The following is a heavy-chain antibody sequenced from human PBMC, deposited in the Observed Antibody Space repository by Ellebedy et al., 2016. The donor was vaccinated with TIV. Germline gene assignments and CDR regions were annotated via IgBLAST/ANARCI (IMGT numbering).Heavy chain of an antibody. CDR1: GFFFSNYF. D-gene: IGHD3-22*01. CDR2: MNADGRGK. CDR3: ATYLEISSDSHKFDY. Sequence: GGSLRLXXTASGFFFSNYFMTWVRQAPGKGLEWVANMNADGRGKNYVCSVMGRFTISRDNAKNSLYLQMTSLRAEDTAVYYCATYLEISSDSHKFDYWGQGTLVTVSS. V-gene: IGHV3-7*03. J-gene: IGHJ4*02.